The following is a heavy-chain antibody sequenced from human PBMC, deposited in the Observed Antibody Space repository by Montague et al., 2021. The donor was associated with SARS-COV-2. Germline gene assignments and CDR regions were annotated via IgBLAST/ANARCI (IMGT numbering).Heavy chain of an antibody. CDR3: ARSSGGYSTFDF. J-gene: IGHJ4*02. CDR2: INHSGTT. CDR1: GGSFSGYY. D-gene: IGHD3-10*01. Sequence: SETLSLTCAVYGGSFSGYYWTWIRQSPGKGLEWIAEINHSGTTNYNFTPSLRSRVTISVYTSKSQFSLKLSSVTAADTAVYYCARSSGGYSTFDFWGQGTMVTVSS. V-gene: IGHV4-34*01.